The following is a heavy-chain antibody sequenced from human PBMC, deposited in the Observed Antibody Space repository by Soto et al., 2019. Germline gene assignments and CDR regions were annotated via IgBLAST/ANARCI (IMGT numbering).Heavy chain of an antibody. CDR2: ISGSGGST. V-gene: IGHV3-23*01. J-gene: IGHJ4*02. Sequence: GGSLRLSCAASGFTFSSYAMSWVRHAPGKGLEWVSAISGSGGSTYYADSVKGRFTISRDNSKNTLYLQMNSLRAEDTAVYYFARGPTRNSIFGVVDKFDYWGQGTLVTVSS. D-gene: IGHD3-3*01. CDR3: ARGPTRNSIFGVVDKFDY. CDR1: GFTFSSYA.